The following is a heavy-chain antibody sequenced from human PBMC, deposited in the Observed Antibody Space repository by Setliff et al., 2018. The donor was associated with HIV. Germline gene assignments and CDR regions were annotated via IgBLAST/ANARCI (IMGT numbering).Heavy chain of an antibody. CDR1: GYTFTSYD. D-gene: IGHD2-2*01. J-gene: IGHJ6*02. Sequence: ASVKVSCKASGYTFTSYDINWVRQATGQGLEWMGWMNPNRGNTGYAQKFQGRVTITRNTSISTAYMELSSLRSEDTAVYYCARGHAVVVPAVYYYYYGMDVWGQGTTVTVSS. V-gene: IGHV1-8*03. CDR2: MNPNRGNT. CDR3: ARGHAVVVPAVYYYYYGMDV.